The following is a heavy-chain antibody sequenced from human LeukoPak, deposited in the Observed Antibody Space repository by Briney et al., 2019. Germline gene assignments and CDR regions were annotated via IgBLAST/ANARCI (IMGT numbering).Heavy chain of an antibody. CDR2: ITGSGGST. J-gene: IGHJ4*02. Sequence: PGGSLRLSCTASGFSFSSYAMHWVRQAPGKGLEWVSAITGSGGSTYYADTVKGRFTISRDNSKNTLYLQMNSLRAEDTAVYHCAKGGRDVDYWGQGTLVTVSS. CDR1: GFSFSSYA. V-gene: IGHV3-23*01. CDR3: AKGGRDVDY.